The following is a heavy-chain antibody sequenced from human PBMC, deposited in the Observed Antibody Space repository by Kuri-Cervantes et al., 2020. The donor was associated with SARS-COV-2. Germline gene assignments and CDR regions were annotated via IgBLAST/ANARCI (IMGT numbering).Heavy chain of an antibody. Sequence: ESLKISCTVSGGSISSSSYYWGWIRQPPGKGLEWIGSSYYSGSTYYNPSLKSRVTISVDTSKNQLSLKLSSVTAAATAVYYCARASGMYYYGSGSYYNLVSWFDPWGQGTLVTVSS. CDR1: GGSISSSSYY. CDR3: ARASGMYYYGSGSYYNLVSWFDP. J-gene: IGHJ5*02. CDR2: SYYSGST. V-gene: IGHV4-39*07. D-gene: IGHD3-10*01.